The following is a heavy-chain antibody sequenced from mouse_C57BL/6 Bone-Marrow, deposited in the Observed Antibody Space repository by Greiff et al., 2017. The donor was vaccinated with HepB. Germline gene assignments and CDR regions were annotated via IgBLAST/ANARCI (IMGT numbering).Heavy chain of an antibody. CDR1: GFSLSTFGMG. Sequence: QVTLKVSGPGILQPSQTLSLTCSFSGFSLSTFGMGVVWLRHPSGKGLEWLAHIWWDDDKYYNPALKSRHTISKDTSKNQVFRKIANVDTADTATYNCARIQLVAWFAYWGQGTLVTVSA. D-gene: IGHD4-1*02. CDR2: IWWDDDK. V-gene: IGHV8-8*01. J-gene: IGHJ3*01. CDR3: ARIQLVAWFAY.